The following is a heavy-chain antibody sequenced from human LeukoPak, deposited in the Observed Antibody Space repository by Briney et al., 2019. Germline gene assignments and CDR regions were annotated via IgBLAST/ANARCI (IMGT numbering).Heavy chain of an antibody. CDR2: IYYSGSA. V-gene: IGHV4-59*01. CDR1: GGSINRFY. J-gene: IGHJ4*02. D-gene: IGHD3-10*01. Sequence: SETLTLTCTVSGGSINRFYRSWIRQPPGKGLEWIGYIYYSGSAKYNPSLESRVTISVDTYKNQFSLKLSSVTAADTALYYCARVGFGCLLDYGRRGTLVSVSS. CDR3: ARVGFGCLLDY.